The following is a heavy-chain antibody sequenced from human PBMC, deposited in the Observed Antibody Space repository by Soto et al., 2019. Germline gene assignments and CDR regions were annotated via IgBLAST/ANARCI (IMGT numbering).Heavy chain of an antibody. V-gene: IGHV4-4*02. J-gene: IGHJ5*02. Sequence: VQLQESGPGLVKPSGTLSLTCTVSGGSISTTNWWSWVRQSPGKGLEWIGEILHIGRTNYNPSLKSRVTISIDKSKTQFSLRLSSVTAAETAVYYCASGFDSDGLYNGGHPWGQGTLVSVSS. CDR1: GGSISTTNW. D-gene: IGHD3-22*01. CDR2: ILHIGRT. CDR3: ASGFDSDGLYNGGHP.